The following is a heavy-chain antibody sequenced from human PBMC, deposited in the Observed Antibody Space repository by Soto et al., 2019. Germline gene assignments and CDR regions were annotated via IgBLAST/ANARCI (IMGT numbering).Heavy chain of an antibody. Sequence: HPGGSLRLSCVASGFIISDYAMNWVRQAPGKGLEWVSTISKDGQNTHYADSVRGRFTISRDVSKNTLYLQMNSLSPEDAAVYYCAKDPSTGSADYWGQGTLVTVSS. D-gene: IGHD3-9*01. CDR2: ISKDGQNT. CDR1: GFIISDYA. CDR3: AKDPSTGSADY. J-gene: IGHJ4*02. V-gene: IGHV3-23*01.